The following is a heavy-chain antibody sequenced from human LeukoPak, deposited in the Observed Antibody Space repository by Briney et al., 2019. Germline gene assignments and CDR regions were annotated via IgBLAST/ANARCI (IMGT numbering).Heavy chain of an antibody. Sequence: EASVKVSCKASGYTFTGYYMHWVRQAPGQGLEWMGWINPNSGGTNYAQKFQGRVTMTRDTSISTAYMELSRLRSDDTAVYYCARLKGSAAAGTGWGQGTLVTVSS. CDR2: INPNSGGT. D-gene: IGHD6-13*01. CDR3: ARLKGSAAAGTG. J-gene: IGHJ4*02. V-gene: IGHV1-2*02. CDR1: GYTFTGYY.